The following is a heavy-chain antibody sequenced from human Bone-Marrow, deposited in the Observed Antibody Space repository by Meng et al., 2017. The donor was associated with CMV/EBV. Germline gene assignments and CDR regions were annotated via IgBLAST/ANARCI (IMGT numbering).Heavy chain of an antibody. D-gene: IGHD3-10*01. CDR1: GFTFSSYA. Sequence: GESLKISCAASGFTFSSYAMSWVRQAPGKGLEWVSVIYSGGSRTYYADSVKGRFTISRDNSKNTLYLQMNSLRAEDTAVYYCAKEPLLFGYFDYRGQGTLVTVSS. J-gene: IGHJ4*02. CDR2: IYSGGSRT. V-gene: IGHV3-23*03. CDR3: AKEPLLFGYFDY.